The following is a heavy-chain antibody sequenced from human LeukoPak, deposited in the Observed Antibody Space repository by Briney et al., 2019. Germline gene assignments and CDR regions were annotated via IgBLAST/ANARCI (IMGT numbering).Heavy chain of an antibody. CDR2: ISSSGSTI. V-gene: IGHV3-48*03. D-gene: IGHD2-2*01. CDR1: GFTFSSYE. Sequence: GSLRLSCAASGFTFSSYEMNWVRQAAGKGLEWVSYISSSGSTIYYADSVKGRFTISRDNAKNSLYLQMNSLRAEDTAVYYCARSYCSSTSCYVGLWYYYYGMDVWGQGTTVTVSS. CDR3: ARSYCSSTSCYVGLWYYYYGMDV. J-gene: IGHJ6*02.